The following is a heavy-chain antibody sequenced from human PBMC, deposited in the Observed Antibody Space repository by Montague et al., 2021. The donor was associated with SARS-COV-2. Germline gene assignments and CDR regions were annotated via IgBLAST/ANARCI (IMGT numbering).Heavy chain of an antibody. Sequence: PALVKPTQTLTLTRTFSGFSVSTSGLCVSWIRQPPGKALEWLALIDWDDNTYYSTSLKTRLTISKDTSKNQVVLTMTNMDPVDTGTYYCARIPEYSSGGGPDWYFDLWGRGTLVTVSS. V-gene: IGHV2-70*01. CDR1: GFSVSTSGLC. CDR3: ARIPEYSSGGGPDWYFDL. D-gene: IGHD6-19*01. J-gene: IGHJ2*01. CDR2: IDWDDNT.